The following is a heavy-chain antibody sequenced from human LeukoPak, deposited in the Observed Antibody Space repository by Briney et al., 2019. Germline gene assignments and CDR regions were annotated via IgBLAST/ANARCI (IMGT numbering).Heavy chain of an antibody. V-gene: IGHV1-18*01. CDR2: ISAYNSNT. J-gene: IGHJ4*02. Sequence: ASVKVSCKASGYTFSSYGISWVRQAPGQGLEWMGWISAYNSNTNYAQKLQGRVTMTTDTSTSTAYMELRSLRSDDTAVYYCARGSLGEGSYLYWGQGTLVTVSS. D-gene: IGHD1-26*01. CDR3: ARGSLGEGSYLY. CDR1: GYTFSSYG.